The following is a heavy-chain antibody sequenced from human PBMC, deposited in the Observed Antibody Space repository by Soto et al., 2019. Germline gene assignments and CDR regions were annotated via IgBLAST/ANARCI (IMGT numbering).Heavy chain of an antibody. J-gene: IGHJ4*02. CDR1: GGTFSSYA. CDR2: IIPIFGTA. Sequence: ASVKVSCKASGGTFSSYAISWVRQAPGQGLEWMGGIIPIFGTANYAQKFQGRVTITADESTSTAYMELGSLRSEDTAVYYCAREAGSGSYFDYWGQGTLVTVSS. D-gene: IGHD3-10*01. CDR3: AREAGSGSYFDY. V-gene: IGHV1-69*13.